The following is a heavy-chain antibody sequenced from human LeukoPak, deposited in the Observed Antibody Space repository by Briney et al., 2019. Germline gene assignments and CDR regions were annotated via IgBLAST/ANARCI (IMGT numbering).Heavy chain of an antibody. Sequence: PSETLSLTCTVSGGSISSYYWSWIRQPPGKGLEWIGYIYYSGSTNYNPSLKSRVTISVDTSKNQFSLKLSSVTAADTAVYYCARGLVYYDFWSGYYAGFDPWGQGTLVTVSS. CDR3: ARGLVYYDFWSGYYAGFDP. CDR1: GGSISSYY. V-gene: IGHV4-59*01. D-gene: IGHD3-3*01. CDR2: IYYSGST. J-gene: IGHJ5*02.